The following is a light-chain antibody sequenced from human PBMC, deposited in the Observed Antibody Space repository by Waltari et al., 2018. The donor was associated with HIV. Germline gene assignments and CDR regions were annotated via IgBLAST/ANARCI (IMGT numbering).Light chain of an antibody. CDR1: QSVNTY. J-gene: IGKJ4*01. CDR2: DAS. V-gene: IGKV3-11*01. Sequence: EIVLTQSPAILSLSPGERATLSCGASQSVNTYLAWYQQKPGQAPRLLIYDASNRATGIPARFSGSGSGTDFTLAISSLEPEDFAVYYCQVRSDWPPALTFGGGTTIEIK. CDR3: QVRSDWPPALT.